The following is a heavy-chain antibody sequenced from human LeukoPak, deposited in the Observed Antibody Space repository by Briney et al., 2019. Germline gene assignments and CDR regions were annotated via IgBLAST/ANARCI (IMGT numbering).Heavy chain of an antibody. J-gene: IGHJ3*02. CDR3: ATDIVVVPAARDDAFDI. CDR2: IWYDGSNK. CDR1: GFTFSSYG. Sequence: GSLRLSCAASGFTFSSYGMHWVRQAPGKGLEWVAVIWYDGSNKYYADSVKGRFTISRDNSKNTLYLQMNSLRAEDTAVYYCATDIVVVPAARDDAFDIWGQGTMVTVSS. D-gene: IGHD2-2*01. V-gene: IGHV3-33*01.